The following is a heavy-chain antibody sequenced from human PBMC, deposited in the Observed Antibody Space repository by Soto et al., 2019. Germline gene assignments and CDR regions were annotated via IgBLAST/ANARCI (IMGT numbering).Heavy chain of an antibody. CDR3: ARDRAGTTASYNGMDV. D-gene: IGHD1-1*01. CDR1: CGSVSSGSYF. V-gene: IGHV4-61*01. J-gene: IGHJ6*02. CDR2: IYYTGNT. Sequence: SETLSLTCTVSCGSVSSGSYFWSWIRQPPGKRLEWLGYIYYTGNTNYNPYLKSRVTMSLDTSKNQFSLRLSSVTAADAAVYYCARDRAGTTASYNGMDVWGRGSTVTVSS.